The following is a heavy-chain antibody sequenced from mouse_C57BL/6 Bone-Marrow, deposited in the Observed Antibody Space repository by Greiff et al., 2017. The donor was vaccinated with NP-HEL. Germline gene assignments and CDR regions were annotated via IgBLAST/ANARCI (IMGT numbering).Heavy chain of an antibody. CDR2: IDPENGDT. CDR1: GFNIKDDY. CDR3: TAIYYGNYEGVFWYFDV. D-gene: IGHD2-1*01. V-gene: IGHV14-4*01. Sequence: VQLKQSGAELVRPGASVKLSCTASGFNIKDDYMHWVKQRPEQGLEWIGWIDPENGDTEYASKFQGKATITADTSSNTAYLQLSSLTSEDTAVYYCTAIYYGNYEGVFWYFDVWGTGTTVTVSS. J-gene: IGHJ1*03.